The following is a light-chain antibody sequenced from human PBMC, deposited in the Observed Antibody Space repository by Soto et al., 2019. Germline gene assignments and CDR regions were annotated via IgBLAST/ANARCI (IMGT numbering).Light chain of an antibody. V-gene: IGKV3-20*01. CDR2: GAS. J-gene: IGKJ2*01. CDR3: LQHGSSPYT. Sequence: EIVLTQSPGTLSLSPGERATLSCRAGQSVSSSYLAWYQQKPGQAPRPLIYGASSRATGIPDRFSGSGSGTDFTLTISRLEPEDFAVYYCLQHGSSPYTFGQGTKLEIK. CDR1: QSVSSSY.